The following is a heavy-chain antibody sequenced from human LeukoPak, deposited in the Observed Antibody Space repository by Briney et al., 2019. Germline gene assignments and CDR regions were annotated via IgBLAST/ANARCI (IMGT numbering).Heavy chain of an antibody. CDR3: ARVTLIVGATHDAFDI. Sequence: GGSLRLSCAASGFTFSSYSMNWVRQAPGKGLEWVSSISSSSSYIYYADSVKGRFTISRDNAKNSLYLQMDSLRAEDTAVYYCARVTLIVGATHDAFDIWGQGTMVTVSS. J-gene: IGHJ3*02. V-gene: IGHV3-21*01. CDR2: ISSSSSYI. CDR1: GFTFSSYS. D-gene: IGHD1-26*01.